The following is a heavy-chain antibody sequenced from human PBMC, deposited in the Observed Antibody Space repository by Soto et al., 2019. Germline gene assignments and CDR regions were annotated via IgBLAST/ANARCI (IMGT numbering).Heavy chain of an antibody. Sequence: QVTLKESDPVLVKPTETLTLTCTVSGFSLSSPRMGVSWIRQPPGKALEWLAHIFSNDEKSYSTSLKSRLTIYKDTTKSQVVLTMTNMDPVDTATYYCARIGGVIIDLYYFDFWGQGTQVAVSS. V-gene: IGHV2-26*01. CDR1: GFSLSSPRMG. D-gene: IGHD3-16*01. CDR2: IFSNDEK. J-gene: IGHJ4*02. CDR3: ARIGGVIIDLYYFDF.